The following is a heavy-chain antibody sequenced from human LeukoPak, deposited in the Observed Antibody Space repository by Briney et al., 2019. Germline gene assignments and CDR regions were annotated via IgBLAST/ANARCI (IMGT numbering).Heavy chain of an antibody. CDR1: GGSFSGYY. Sequence: SETLSLTCAVYGGSFSGYYWSWIRQPPGKGLEWIGEINHSGSTNYNPSLKSRVTISVDTSKNQFSLKLSPVTAADTAVYYCASFRESTYYDSSGYSNFDYWGQGTLVTVSS. CDR2: INHSGST. D-gene: IGHD3-22*01. V-gene: IGHV4-34*01. J-gene: IGHJ4*02. CDR3: ASFRESTYYDSSGYSNFDY.